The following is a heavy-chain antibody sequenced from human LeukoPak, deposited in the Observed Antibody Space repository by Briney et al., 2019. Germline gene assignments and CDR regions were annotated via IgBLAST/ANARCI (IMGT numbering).Heavy chain of an antibody. CDR3: ARLWGSTSLIDY. D-gene: IGHD2-2*01. V-gene: IGHV4-39*01. CDR1: GGSISSNSYY. CDR2: IYYSGTT. J-gene: IGHJ4*02. Sequence: SETLSLTCTVSGGSISSNSYYWGWIRQPPGKGLEWIGSIYYSGTTYYNPSLKSRVTISVDTSKNQFSLKLSSVTAADTAVYYCARLWGSTSLIDYWGQGTLVTVSS.